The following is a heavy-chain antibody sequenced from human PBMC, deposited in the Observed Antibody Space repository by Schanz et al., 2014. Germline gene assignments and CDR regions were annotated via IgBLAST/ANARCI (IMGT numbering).Heavy chain of an antibody. CDR1: GYTFTTYY. CDR3: AKGRFGELSAFDI. V-gene: IGHV1-46*01. J-gene: IGHJ3*02. CDR2: INPSGGST. Sequence: QVQLVQSGAEVKKPGVSVKVSCKASGYTFTTYYIHWVRQAPGQGLEWMGIINPSGGSTSYAQKFQGRVTMTRDTSTSTVYMELNSLRAEDTAVYYCAKGRFGELSAFDIWGQGTMVTVSS. D-gene: IGHD3-10*01.